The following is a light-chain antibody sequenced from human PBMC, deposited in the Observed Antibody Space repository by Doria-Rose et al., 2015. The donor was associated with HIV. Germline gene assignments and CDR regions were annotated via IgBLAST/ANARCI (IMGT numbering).Light chain of an antibody. J-gene: IGKJ1*01. CDR3: HQYGTSWT. V-gene: IGKV3-20*01. CDR2: DGS. CDR1: QSFSSTY. Sequence: LTQSPGTLSLSPGERATLSCRASQSFSSTYLAWYQQKPGQALSLLIYDGSTRATGIPDRFSASASRIDSTLTISRLEPEDFALYYCHQYGTSWTCGQGTKVEI.